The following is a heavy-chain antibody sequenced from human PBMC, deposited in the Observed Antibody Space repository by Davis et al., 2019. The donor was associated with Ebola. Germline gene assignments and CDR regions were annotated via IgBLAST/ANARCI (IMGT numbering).Heavy chain of an antibody. V-gene: IGHV4-59*01. CDR1: GGSITNYY. D-gene: IGHD2-2*01. Sequence: MPGGSLRLSCTVPGGSITNYYWTWVRQTPGKGLEWIGYIHYTGSSNYNPSLKTRVTLAIDTSKNQFSLKLDSVTAADTAVYYCGGGQRRMPTPVYGVDVWGQGITVTVSS. CDR3: GGGQRRMPTPVYGVDV. J-gene: IGHJ6*02. CDR2: IHYTGSS.